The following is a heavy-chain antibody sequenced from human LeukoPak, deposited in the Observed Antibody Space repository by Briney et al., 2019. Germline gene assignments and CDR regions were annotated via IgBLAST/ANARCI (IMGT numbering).Heavy chain of an antibody. CDR3: ARGGFGVVIASDY. CDR1: GFTFSSYA. D-gene: IGHD3-3*01. J-gene: IGHJ4*02. V-gene: IGHV3-30-3*01. CDR2: ISYDGSNK. Sequence: GGSLRLSCAASGFTFSSYAMHWVRQAPGKGLEWVAVISYDGSNKYYADSVKGRFTISRDNSKNTLYLQMNSLRAEDTAVYYCARGGFGVVIASDYWGQGTLVTVSS.